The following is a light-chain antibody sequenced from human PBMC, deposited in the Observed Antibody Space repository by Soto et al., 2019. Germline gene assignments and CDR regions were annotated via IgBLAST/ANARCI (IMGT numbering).Light chain of an antibody. CDR1: SSDVGGYNY. J-gene: IGLJ2*01. CDR2: EVS. V-gene: IGLV2-14*01. Sequence: QSALTQPASVSGSPGQSITISCTGTSSDVGGYNYVSWYQQHPGKAPKLMIYEVSNRPSGVSNRCSGSRSGNTASLTISGLQAEDEADYYCSSYTRNSPREFGGGTNLTVL. CDR3: SSYTRNSPRE.